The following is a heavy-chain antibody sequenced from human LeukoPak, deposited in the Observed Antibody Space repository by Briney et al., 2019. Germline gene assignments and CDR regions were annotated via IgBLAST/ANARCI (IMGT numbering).Heavy chain of an antibody. CDR3: ASRVYGLGSFNY. CDR2: IYNSGTT. CDR1: GDSISSTSYY. Sequence: PSETLSLTCTVSGDSISSTSYYWHWLRQPPGKGLEWIGSIYNSGTTYYNPSLKSRVTISVDTSKNQFSLTVSSVTAADTAVYYCASRVYGLGSFNYWGQGTLGTVSS. D-gene: IGHD3-10*01. J-gene: IGHJ4*01. V-gene: IGHV4-39*01.